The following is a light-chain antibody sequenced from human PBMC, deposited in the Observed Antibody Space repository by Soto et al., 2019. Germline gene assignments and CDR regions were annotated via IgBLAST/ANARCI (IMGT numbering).Light chain of an antibody. J-gene: IGLJ2*01. Sequence: QSVLTQPRSVSGSPGESVTISCSGTSSDVGSYNYVSWYQQYPGKAPKVMIYDVSERPSEVPVRFSGSKSGNTASLTISGLQAEDEAEDFCCSYSGSDSLLFGGGPKLTVL. CDR1: SSDVGSYNY. CDR2: DVS. CDR3: CSYSGSDSLL. V-gene: IGLV2-11*01.